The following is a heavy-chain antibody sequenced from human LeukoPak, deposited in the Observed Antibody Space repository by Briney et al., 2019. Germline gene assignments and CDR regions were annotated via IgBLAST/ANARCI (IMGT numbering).Heavy chain of an antibody. CDR1: GGSFSGYY. D-gene: IGHD4-23*01. CDR3: ARRRWDGMDV. V-gene: IGHV4-34*01. Sequence: PSETLSLTCAVYGGSFSGYYWSWIRQPPGKGLEWIGEINHSGSTNYNPSLKSRVTISVDTSKNQFSLKLSSVTAADTAVYYCARRRWDGMDVWGQGTTVTVSS. J-gene: IGHJ6*02. CDR2: INHSGST.